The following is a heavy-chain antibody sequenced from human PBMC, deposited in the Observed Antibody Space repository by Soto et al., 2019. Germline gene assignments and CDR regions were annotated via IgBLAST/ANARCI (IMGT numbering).Heavy chain of an antibody. CDR1: GFTFSSYA. V-gene: IGHV3-30-3*01. D-gene: IGHD6-25*01. Sequence: QVQLVESGGGVVQPGRSLRLSCAAPGFTFSSYAMHWVRQAPGKGLEWVAVISYDGSNKYYADSVKGRFTISRDNSKNTLYLQMNSLRAEDTAVYYCARAYSSGHDYWGQGTLVTVSS. CDR3: ARAYSSGHDY. CDR2: ISYDGSNK. J-gene: IGHJ4*02.